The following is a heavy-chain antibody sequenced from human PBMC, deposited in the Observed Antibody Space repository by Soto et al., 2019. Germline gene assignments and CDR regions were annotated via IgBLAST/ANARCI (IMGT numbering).Heavy chain of an antibody. D-gene: IGHD3-22*01. CDR2: IYYSGST. V-gene: IGHV4-31*03. Sequence: TSATLAITGTVSGGSISSGGYYWSSIRQHPGKGLEWIGYIYYSGSTYYNPSLKSRVTISVDTSKNQFSLKLSSVTAADTAVYYCARDSFGETYYYDYFRFDYWGQGTLVTVSS. CDR3: ARDSFGETYYYDYFRFDY. CDR1: GGSISSGGYY. J-gene: IGHJ4*02.